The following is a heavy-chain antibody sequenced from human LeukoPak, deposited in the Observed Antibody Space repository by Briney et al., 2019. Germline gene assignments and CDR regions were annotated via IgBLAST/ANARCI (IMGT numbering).Heavy chain of an antibody. CDR3: ARGQNYYDSSGYYYENCFDP. J-gene: IGHJ5*02. Sequence: ASVTVSFKASGYTFTGYYMHWVRQAPGQGLEWMGWISPNSGGTNYAQKFQGRVTITRDTSISTAYVELSRLRSDDTAVYYCARGQNYYDSSGYYYENCFDPWGQGTLVTVSS. V-gene: IGHV1-2*02. CDR2: ISPNSGGT. CDR1: GYTFTGYY. D-gene: IGHD3-22*01.